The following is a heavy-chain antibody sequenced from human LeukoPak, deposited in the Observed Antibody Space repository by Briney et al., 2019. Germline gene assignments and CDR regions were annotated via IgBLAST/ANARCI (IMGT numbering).Heavy chain of an antibody. Sequence: SETLPLTCAVYGGSFSGYYWSWIRQPPGKGLEWIGEINHSGSTNYNPSLKSRVTISVDTSKNQFSLKLSSVTAADTAVYYCAREGGIVVVPAAPNAFDIWGQGTMVTVSS. V-gene: IGHV4-34*01. J-gene: IGHJ3*02. D-gene: IGHD2-2*01. CDR2: INHSGST. CDR1: GGSFSGYY. CDR3: AREGGIVVVPAAPNAFDI.